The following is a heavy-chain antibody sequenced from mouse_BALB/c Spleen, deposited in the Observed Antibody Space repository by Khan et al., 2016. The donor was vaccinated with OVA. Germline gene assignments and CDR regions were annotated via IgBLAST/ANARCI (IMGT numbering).Heavy chain of an antibody. Sequence: EVQLQQSGPELMKPGTSVKISCKASGYSFTTYYIHWVMQSHETSLEWIGDIDPFSGGTTYNQKFKGKATLTVDKSSSTAYIPLSNLTSEDSAVYYCTRNGYVAWFTYWGQGTLVTVSA. CDR1: GYSFTTYY. D-gene: IGHD2-14*01. CDR3: TRNGYVAWFTY. V-gene: IGHV1-42*01. CDR2: IDPFSGGT. J-gene: IGHJ3*01.